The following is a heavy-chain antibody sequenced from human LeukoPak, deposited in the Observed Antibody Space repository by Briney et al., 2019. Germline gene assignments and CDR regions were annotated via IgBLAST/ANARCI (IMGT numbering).Heavy chain of an antibody. V-gene: IGHV3-21*01. J-gene: IGHJ4*02. Sequence: GGSLRLSCAASEFSFSSYTMNWVRQAPGKGLEWVSYISSSSAYIYYADSVKGRFTISRDNARNSLFLQMHSLRAEDTAVYYCTRSPQYCGSDCYSDYWGQGTLVTVSS. CDR3: TRSPQYCGSDCYSDY. D-gene: IGHD2-21*02. CDR1: EFSFSSYT. CDR2: ISSSSAYI.